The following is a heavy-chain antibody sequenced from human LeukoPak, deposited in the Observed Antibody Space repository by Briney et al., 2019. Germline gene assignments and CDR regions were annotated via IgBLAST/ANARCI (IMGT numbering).Heavy chain of an antibody. CDR1: GGSITSYY. CDR2: IYYTGST. Sequence: PSETLSLTCNVSGGSITSYYWNWIRQTPGKGLEWIGYIYYTGSTNSNPSLESRLTISLDTSKNQFSLKLTSVTAADTAIYYCASSYFYDGNRYFDYWGQGALVTVSS. J-gene: IGHJ4*02. D-gene: IGHD3-22*01. V-gene: IGHV4-59*08. CDR3: ASSYFYDGNRYFDY.